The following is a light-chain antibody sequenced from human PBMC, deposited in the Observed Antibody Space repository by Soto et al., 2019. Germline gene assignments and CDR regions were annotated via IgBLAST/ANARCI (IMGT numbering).Light chain of an antibody. Sequence: SSELTQPPSVSVAPGETARITCGGNNFGSKSVHWYQQKPGQAPVLVIFYDADRPSGIPERFSGSNSGNTATLTISRVEAGDEADYYCQVWDSNSVFGGGTQLTVL. CDR1: NFGSKS. CDR2: YDA. J-gene: IGLJ2*01. V-gene: IGLV3-21*04. CDR3: QVWDSNSV.